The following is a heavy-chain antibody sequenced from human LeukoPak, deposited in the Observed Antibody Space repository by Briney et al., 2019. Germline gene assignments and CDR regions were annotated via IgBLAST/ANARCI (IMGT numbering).Heavy chain of an antibody. V-gene: IGHV4-59*01. CDR3: ARVGDWNDSVY. Sequence: SETLSLTCTVSGGSIRSYYWSWIRQPPGKGLEWIGYIYYTGSTNYNPSLKSRVAISVDTSKNQFSLKLSSVTAADTAVYYCARVGDWNDSVYWGQGSLVTVSS. CDR2: IYYTGST. CDR1: GGSIRSYY. D-gene: IGHD1-1*01. J-gene: IGHJ4*02.